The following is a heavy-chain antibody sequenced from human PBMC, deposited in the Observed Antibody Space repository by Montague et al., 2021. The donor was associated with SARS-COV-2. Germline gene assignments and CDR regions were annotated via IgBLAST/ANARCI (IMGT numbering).Heavy chain of an antibody. CDR1: GGSISSSSYY. V-gene: IGHV4-39*07. CDR2: MYYSGST. CDR3: ASVGRQPLVRLSCMDV. Sequence: SETLSLTCTVSGGSISSSSYYWGWIRQPPGKGLEWIGSMYYSGSTYYNPSLKSRVTISVDTSKNQLSLKLSSVTAADTAVYYCASVGRQPLVRLSCMDVWGQGTPVTVSS. J-gene: IGHJ6*02. D-gene: IGHD6-13*01.